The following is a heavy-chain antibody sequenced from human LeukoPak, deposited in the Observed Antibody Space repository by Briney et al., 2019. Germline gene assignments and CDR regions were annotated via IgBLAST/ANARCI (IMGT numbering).Heavy chain of an antibody. V-gene: IGHV3-74*01. Sequence: TGGSLRLSCAASGFTFSSSWMHWVRQAPGKGLVWVSRINSDGSSTTYADSVKGRFTISRDNSENTLFLQMNSLRSEDTAVYYCARDKGTIWNSQNDPFDMWGQGTMVTVSS. J-gene: IGHJ3*02. CDR1: GFTFSSSW. CDR2: INSDGSST. D-gene: IGHD1-7*01. CDR3: ARDKGTIWNSQNDPFDM.